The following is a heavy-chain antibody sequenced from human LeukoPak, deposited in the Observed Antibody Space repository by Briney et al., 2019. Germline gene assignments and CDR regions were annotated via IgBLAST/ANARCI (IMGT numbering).Heavy chain of an antibody. V-gene: IGHV4-38-2*02. CDR2: ISDSGSA. Sequence: SETLSLTCTVSGSSMSSDYYWGWIRQPPGKGLEWIGSISDSGSAYYNPSLKSRVTISVDTSKNQFSLKLSSVTAADTAVYYCARDGGYNNWFDPWGQGTLVTVSS. D-gene: IGHD1-26*01. CDR1: GSSMSSDYY. CDR3: ARDGGYNNWFDP. J-gene: IGHJ5*02.